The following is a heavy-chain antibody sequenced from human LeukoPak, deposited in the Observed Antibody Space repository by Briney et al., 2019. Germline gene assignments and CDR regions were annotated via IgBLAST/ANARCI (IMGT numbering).Heavy chain of an antibody. CDR2: IDYSGST. J-gene: IGHJ4*02. Sequence: SETLSLTCTVSGYSISSGYYWGWIRQPPGKGLEWIGTIDYSGSTYYSPSLKSRATISIDTSKNQFSLKLRSLTAADTAVYYCAREYTLYRSGWFLDYWGQGTVVTVSS. CDR3: AREYTLYRSGWFLDY. D-gene: IGHD6-19*01. CDR1: GYSISSGYY. V-gene: IGHV4-38-2*02.